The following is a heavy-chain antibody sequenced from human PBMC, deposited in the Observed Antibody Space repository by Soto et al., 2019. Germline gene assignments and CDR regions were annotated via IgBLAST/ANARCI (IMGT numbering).Heavy chain of an antibody. CDR3: SRDGRYYGSGSYANDAFDI. J-gene: IGHJ3*02. Sequence: GGSLRLSCAASGFTFSSYSMDGVLQEPGKGLEWVSSISSSSSYIYYAGSVKGRFTISRDNAKNSLYLQMNSLRAEDTAVYYCSRDGRYYGSGSYANDAFDIWGQGTMVTVSS. V-gene: IGHV3-21*01. D-gene: IGHD3-10*01. CDR1: GFTFSSYS. CDR2: ISSSSSYI.